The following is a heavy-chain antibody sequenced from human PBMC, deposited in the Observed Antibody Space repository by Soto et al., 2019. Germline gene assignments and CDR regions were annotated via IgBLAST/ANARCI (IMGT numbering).Heavy chain of an antibody. V-gene: IGHV3-30*02. CDR3: AKLLLWFGEYPKALDY. CDR2: IWYDGGNK. Sequence: PVGSLRLSCAASGFTFSSYGMHWVRQAPGKGLEWVAVIWYDGGNKYYADSVKGRFTISRDNSKNTLYLQMNSLRAEDTAVYYCAKLLLWFGEYPKALDYWGQGTLVTVSS. D-gene: IGHD3-10*01. CDR1: GFTFSSYG. J-gene: IGHJ4*02.